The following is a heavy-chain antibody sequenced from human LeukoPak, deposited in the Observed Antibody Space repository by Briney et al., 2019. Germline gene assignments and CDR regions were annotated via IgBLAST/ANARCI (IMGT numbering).Heavy chain of an antibody. CDR3: AWSVGCSSTSCYFPLDY. Sequence: PGGALRLSCAASGFTFSSYAMHWVRQAPGKGLEYVSAISSNGGSTYYANSVKGRFTISRDNSKNTLYLQMGSLRAEDMAVYYCAWSVGCSSTSCYFPLDYWGQGTLVTVSS. J-gene: IGHJ4*02. D-gene: IGHD2-2*01. V-gene: IGHV3-64*01. CDR1: GFTFSSYA. CDR2: ISSNGGST.